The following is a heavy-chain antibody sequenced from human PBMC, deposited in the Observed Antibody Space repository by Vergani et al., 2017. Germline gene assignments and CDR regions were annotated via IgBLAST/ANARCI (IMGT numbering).Heavy chain of an antibody. CDR3: ARLYCSGGSCSQHYYYYGMDV. V-gene: IGHV4-34*01. D-gene: IGHD2-15*01. Sequence: QVQLQQWGAGLLKPSETLSLTCAVYGGSFSGYYWSWIRQPPGKGLEWIGEINHSGSTNYNPSLKSRVTISVDTSKNQFSLKLSSVTAADTAVYYCARLYCSGGSCSQHYYYYGMDVWGQGTTVTVSS. CDR2: INHSGST. CDR1: GGSFSGYY. J-gene: IGHJ6*02.